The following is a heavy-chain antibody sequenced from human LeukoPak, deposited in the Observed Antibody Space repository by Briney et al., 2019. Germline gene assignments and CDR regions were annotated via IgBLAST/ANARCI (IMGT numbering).Heavy chain of an antibody. CDR1: GFTFSSYA. Sequence: GGSLRLSCAASGFTFSSYAMSWVRQAPGKGLEWVSSISSSSSYIYYADSVKGRFTISRDNAKNSLYLQMNSLRAEDTAVYYCASLGAFDIWGQGTMVTVSS. CDR2: ISSSSSYI. V-gene: IGHV3-21*01. CDR3: ASLGAFDI. J-gene: IGHJ3*02.